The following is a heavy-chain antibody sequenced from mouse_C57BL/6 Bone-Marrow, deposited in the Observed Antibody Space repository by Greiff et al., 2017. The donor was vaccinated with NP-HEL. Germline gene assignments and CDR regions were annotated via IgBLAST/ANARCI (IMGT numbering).Heavy chain of an antibody. V-gene: IGHV1-7*01. Sequence: VKVVESGAELAKPGASVKLSCKASGYTFTSYWMHWVKQRPGQGLEWIGYINPSRGYTKYNQKFKDKATLPDDKSSSTAYMQLSSRTYEDSAVYYCARYRASTGTRAMDYWGQGTSVTVSS. CDR3: ARYRASTGTRAMDY. CDR1: GYTFTSYW. D-gene: IGHD4-1*02. J-gene: IGHJ4*01. CDR2: INPSRGYT.